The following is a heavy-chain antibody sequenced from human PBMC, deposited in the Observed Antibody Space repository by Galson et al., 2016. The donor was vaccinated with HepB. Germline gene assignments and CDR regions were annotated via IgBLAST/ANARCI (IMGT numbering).Heavy chain of an antibody. CDR1: EFTFSTYG. CDR2: IWHDGSNK. CDR3: AKELWVFRHPGVGYLDS. Sequence: SLRLSCAASEFTFSTYGMHWVRQAPGKGLEWVALIWHDGSNKYYADSVKGRFTVSRDNSRNTLYLQMNSLRVEDTALYYCAKELWVFRHPGVGYLDSWGQGTLVTASS. J-gene: IGHJ4*02. V-gene: IGHV3-30*02. D-gene: IGHD2-21*01.